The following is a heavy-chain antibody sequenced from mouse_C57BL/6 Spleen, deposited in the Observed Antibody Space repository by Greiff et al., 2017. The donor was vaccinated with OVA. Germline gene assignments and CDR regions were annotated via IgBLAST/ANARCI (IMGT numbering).Heavy chain of an antibody. CDR3: ARDYLAY. Sequence: EVNVVESGGDLVKPGGSLKLSCAASGFTFSSYGMSWVRQTPDKRLEWVATISSGGSYTYYPDSVKGRFTISRDNAKNTLYLQMSSLKSEDTAMYYCARDYLAYWGQGTLVTVSA. CDR2: ISSGGSYT. D-gene: IGHD5-5*01. J-gene: IGHJ3*01. CDR1: GFTFSSYG. V-gene: IGHV5-6*01.